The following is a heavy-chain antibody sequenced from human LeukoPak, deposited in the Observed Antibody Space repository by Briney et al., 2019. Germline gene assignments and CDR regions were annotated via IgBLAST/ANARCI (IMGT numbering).Heavy chain of an antibody. CDR2: INPNSGGT. CDR3: ARGSKSITIFGVVNRGPFNY. CDR1: GYTFTGYY. J-gene: IGHJ4*02. D-gene: IGHD3-3*01. V-gene: IGHV1-2*02. Sequence: GASVKVSCKASGYTFTGYYMHWVRQAPGQGLEWMGWINPNSGGTNYAQKFQGRVTMTRDTSISTAYMELSRLRSDDTAVYYCARGSKSITIFGVVNRGPFNYWGQGTPVTVSS.